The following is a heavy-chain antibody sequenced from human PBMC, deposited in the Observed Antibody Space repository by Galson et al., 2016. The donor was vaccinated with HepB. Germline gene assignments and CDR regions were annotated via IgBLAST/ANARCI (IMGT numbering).Heavy chain of an antibody. CDR2: IWYNGRNK. Sequence: SLRLSCAAAGFTLGSFGMNWVRQTPGKEPEWLAVIWYNGRNKYYADSVRGRFTISRDTSKNMVYLQMNSLRVEDTAMYYCARDLGGSMGFGCSYSFDYWGQGTLVTVSS. CDR1: GFTLGSFG. CDR3: ARDLGGSMGFGCSYSFDY. V-gene: IGHV3-33*01. D-gene: IGHD2-15*01. J-gene: IGHJ4*02.